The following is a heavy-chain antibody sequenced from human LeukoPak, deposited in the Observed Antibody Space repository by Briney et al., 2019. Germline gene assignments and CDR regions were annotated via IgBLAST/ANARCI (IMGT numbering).Heavy chain of an antibody. J-gene: IGHJ4*02. V-gene: IGHV3-30*18. Sequence: GGSLRLSCAASGFIFSTYDMHWVRQAPGKGLEWVAVISYDRSSKYYADSVKGRFTISRDNSKNTLYLQMNSLRAEDTAVYYCAKSYYDFWSGYYQTFDYWGQGTLVTVSS. CDR3: AKSYYDFWSGYYQTFDY. CDR1: GFIFSTYD. CDR2: ISYDRSSK. D-gene: IGHD3-3*01.